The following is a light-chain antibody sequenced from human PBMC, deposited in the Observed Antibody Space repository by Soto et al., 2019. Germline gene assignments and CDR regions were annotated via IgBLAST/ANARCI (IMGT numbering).Light chain of an antibody. CDR2: AAS. Sequence: IQMTQSPSSLSASVGDRVTVTCRASQSINIYLNWYQQKPGKAPTLLIYAASNLQSGVPSRFSGGGSWTEFTLHIRSLQAEDFATYYCQQSYRSPYTFCQGTKLEIK. V-gene: IGKV1-39*01. J-gene: IGKJ2*01. CDR3: QQSYRSPYT. CDR1: QSINIY.